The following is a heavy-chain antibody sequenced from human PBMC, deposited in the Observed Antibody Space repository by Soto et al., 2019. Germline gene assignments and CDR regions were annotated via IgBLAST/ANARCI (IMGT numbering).Heavy chain of an antibody. V-gene: IGHV1-2*02. CDR1: GYTFTGYY. CDR3: ARDEAPYSSGNY. CDR2: INPNSGGT. Sequence: ASVKVSCKASGYTFTGYYMHWVRQAPGQGLEWMGWINPNSGGTNYAQKFQGRVTMTRDTSISTAYMELSRLRSDDTAVYCCARDEAPYSSGNYWGQGTQVTVSS. J-gene: IGHJ4*02. D-gene: IGHD5-18*01.